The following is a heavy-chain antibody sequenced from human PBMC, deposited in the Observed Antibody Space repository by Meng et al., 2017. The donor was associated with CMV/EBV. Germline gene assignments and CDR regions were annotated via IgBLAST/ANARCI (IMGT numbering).Heavy chain of an antibody. D-gene: IGHD3-9*01. CDR3: ARYIGVDYDVSTGYYGNYFDY. CDR1: SSHY. J-gene: IGHJ4*02. CDR2: IYSRGRS. V-gene: IGHV4-39*07. Sequence: SSHYWGWIRQPLGKGLEWIGNIYSRGRSYYNPSLKSRVTISVDASKNHFSLRLGSVTAADTAIYYCARYIGVDYDVSTGYYGNYFDYWGQGTPVTVSS.